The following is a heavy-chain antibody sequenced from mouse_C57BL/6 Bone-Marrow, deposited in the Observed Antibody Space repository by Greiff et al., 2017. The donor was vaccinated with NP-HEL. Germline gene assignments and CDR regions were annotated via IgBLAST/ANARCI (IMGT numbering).Heavy chain of an antibody. J-gene: IGHJ3*01. CDR3: ARDSGRGAPWFAY. D-gene: IGHD4-1*01. Sequence: VKLQQSGSELRSPGSSVKLSCKDFDSEVFPIAYMSWVRQKPGHGFEWIGGILPSIGRTIYGEKFEDKATLDADTLSNTAYLELNSLTSEDSAIYYCARDSGRGAPWFAYWGQGTLVTVSA. CDR2: ILPSIGRT. V-gene: IGHV15-2*01. CDR1: DSEVFPIAY.